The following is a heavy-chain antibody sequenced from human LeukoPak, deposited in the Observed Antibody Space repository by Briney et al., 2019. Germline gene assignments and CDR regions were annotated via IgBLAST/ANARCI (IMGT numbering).Heavy chain of an antibody. CDR2: INPNSGGT. J-gene: IGHJ5*02. V-gene: IGHV1-2*02. D-gene: IGHD6-19*01. CDR1: GYTFTGYY. Sequence: GASVKVSCKASGYTFTGYYMHWVRQAPGQGLEWMGWINPNSGGTNYAQKFQGRVTMTRDTSISTAYMELSRLRSDDTAVYYCARVAIAYSSGRYWFDPWGQGTLVTVSS. CDR3: ARVAIAYSSGRYWFDP.